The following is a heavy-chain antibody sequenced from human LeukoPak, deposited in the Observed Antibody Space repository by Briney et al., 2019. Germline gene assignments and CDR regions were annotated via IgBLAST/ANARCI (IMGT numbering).Heavy chain of an antibody. D-gene: IGHD2-2*01. CDR1: GFTFNKYA. Sequence: GRSLRLSCAASGFTFNKYAMHWVRQSPGKGLEWVAVIWYDGSNKYYADSVKGRFTISRDNSKNTLYLQMNSLRAEDTAVYYCARDGDPYCSSTSCYDDYYYGMDVWGQGTTVTVSS. J-gene: IGHJ6*02. CDR2: IWYDGSNK. CDR3: ARDGDPYCSSTSCYDDYYYGMDV. V-gene: IGHV3-33*08.